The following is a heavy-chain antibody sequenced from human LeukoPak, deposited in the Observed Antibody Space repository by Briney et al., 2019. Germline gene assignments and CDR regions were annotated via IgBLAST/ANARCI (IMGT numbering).Heavy chain of an antibody. CDR2: ISYSGST. CDR1: VGSISSSAYY. CDR3: ARHHYFWSGYYNAFDM. J-gene: IGHJ3*02. Sequence: SETLSLTCTVSVGSISSSAYYWGWIRQSPGKGLERIGTISYSGSTYYHPSLKSRLTISVDTSKNQFSLSVSSVADTDTAVYYCARHHYFWSGYYNAFDMWGQGTMVTVSS. D-gene: IGHD3-3*01. V-gene: IGHV4-39*01.